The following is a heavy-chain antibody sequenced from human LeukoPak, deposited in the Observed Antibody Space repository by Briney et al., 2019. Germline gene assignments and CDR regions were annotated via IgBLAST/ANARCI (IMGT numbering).Heavy chain of an antibody. D-gene: IGHD5-24*01. CDR3: AREPTSRDGYNFSFDY. J-gene: IGHJ4*02. V-gene: IGHV1-2*06. CDR1: GYTFTGYY. Sequence: ASVKVSCKASGYTFTGYYMHWVRQAPGQGLEWMGRINPNSGGTNYAQKFQGRVTMTRDTSISTAYMELSRLRSDDTAVYYCAREPTSRDGYNFSFDYWGQRTLVTVSS. CDR2: INPNSGGT.